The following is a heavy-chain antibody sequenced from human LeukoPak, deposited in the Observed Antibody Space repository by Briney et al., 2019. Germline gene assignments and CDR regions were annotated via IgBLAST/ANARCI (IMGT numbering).Heavy chain of an antibody. CDR3: AREGGPSLRYFDWLLYGDY. CDR2: ISAYNGNT. CDR1: GYTFTSYG. D-gene: IGHD3-9*01. Sequence: GASVKVSCKASGYTFTSYGISWVRQAPGQGLEWMGWISAYNGNTNYAQKLQGRVTMTTDTSTSTAYMELRSLRSDDTAVYYCAREGGPSLRYFDWLLYGDYWGQGTLVTVSS. V-gene: IGHV1-18*01. J-gene: IGHJ4*02.